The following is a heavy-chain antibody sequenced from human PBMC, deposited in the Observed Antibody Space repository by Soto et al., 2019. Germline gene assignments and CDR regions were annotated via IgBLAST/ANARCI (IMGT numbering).Heavy chain of an antibody. D-gene: IGHD3-22*01. Sequence: QVQLQESGPGLVKPSQTLSLTCTVSGGSISSGGYYWSWIRQHPGKGLEWIGYIYYSGSTYYNPSLKSRVTLSVDTSKNQFSLKLSSVTAADTAVYYCARDALSSGYYYGMDVWGQGTTVTVSS. CDR3: ARDALSSGYYYGMDV. CDR1: GGSISSGGYY. CDR2: IYYSGST. V-gene: IGHV4-31*03. J-gene: IGHJ6*02.